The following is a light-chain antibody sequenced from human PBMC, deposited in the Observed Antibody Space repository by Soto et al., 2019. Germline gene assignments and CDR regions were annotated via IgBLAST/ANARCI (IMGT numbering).Light chain of an antibody. CDR2: RNN. CDR3: AAWDDSLSGRV. Sequence: QSVLTQPPSASGTPGQRVTISCSGSSSSIGSNFVYWYQQLPGTAPKLLIYRNNQRPSGVPGRFSGSKSGTSASLAISGLRSEDEADYYCAAWDDSLSGRVFGGGTKLTVL. CDR1: SSSIGSNF. V-gene: IGLV1-47*01. J-gene: IGLJ2*01.